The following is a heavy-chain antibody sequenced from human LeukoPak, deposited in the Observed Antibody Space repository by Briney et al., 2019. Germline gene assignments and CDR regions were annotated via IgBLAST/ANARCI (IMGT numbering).Heavy chain of an antibody. Sequence: ASVKVSCKASGYTFTGYYMHWVRQAPRQGLEWMGWINPNSGGTNYAQKFQGRVTMTRDTSISTAYMELSRLRSDDTAVYYCARATNPYDFWCGALNWFDPWGQGTLVTVSS. J-gene: IGHJ5*02. V-gene: IGHV1-2*02. CDR1: GYTFTGYY. CDR3: ARATNPYDFWCGALNWFDP. CDR2: INPNSGGT. D-gene: IGHD3-3*01.